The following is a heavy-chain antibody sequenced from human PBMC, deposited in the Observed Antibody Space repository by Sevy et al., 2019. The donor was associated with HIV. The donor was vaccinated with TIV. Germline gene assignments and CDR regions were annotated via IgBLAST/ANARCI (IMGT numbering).Heavy chain of an antibody. V-gene: IGHV3-49*04. Sequence: GGSLRLSCTASGFTFGDYCMSWVRQAPGKGLEWVAFLKSKAYGGTVDHAASVKGRFTISRDDSKSIAYLQMNDLNTRDTGVYYCTRWKGARSIFDYWGQGALVTVSS. J-gene: IGHJ4*02. D-gene: IGHD1-1*01. CDR3: TRWKGARSIFDY. CDR1: GFTFGDYC. CDR2: LKSKAYGGTV.